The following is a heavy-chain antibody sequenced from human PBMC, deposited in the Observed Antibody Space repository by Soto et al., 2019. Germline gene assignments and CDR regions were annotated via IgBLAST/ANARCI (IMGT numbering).Heavy chain of an antibody. V-gene: IGHV4-4*07. CDR2: INTSGNT. J-gene: IGHJ4*02. CDR1: GGSITSYR. D-gene: IGHD1-7*01. CDR3: ARESGDNWDYEAY. Sequence: SETLSLTCKVSGGSITSYRWSWIRQSAGKGLEWIGRINTSGNTHYNPSLKSRVTVSIDTSQNQFFLTVTSVTAAGSAVYYCARESGDNWDYEAYWGQGTPVTVSS.